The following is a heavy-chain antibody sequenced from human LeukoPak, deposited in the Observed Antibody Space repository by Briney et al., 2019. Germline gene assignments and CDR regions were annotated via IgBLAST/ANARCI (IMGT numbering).Heavy chain of an antibody. CDR3: AGHVLRFLEWLSTPFDY. CDR1: GFTVSSNY. J-gene: IGHJ4*02. D-gene: IGHD3-3*01. CDR2: IYSGGST. V-gene: IGHV3-53*01. Sequence: GGSLRLSCAASGFTVSSNYMSWVRQAPGKGLEWVSVIYSGGSTCYADSVKGRFTISRDNSKNTLYLQMNSLRAEDTAVYYCAGHVLRFLEWLSTPFDYWGQGTLVTVSS.